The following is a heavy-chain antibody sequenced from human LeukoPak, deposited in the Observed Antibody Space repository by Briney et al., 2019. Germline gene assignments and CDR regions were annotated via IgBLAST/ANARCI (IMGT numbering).Heavy chain of an antibody. CDR1: GGSISSYY. D-gene: IGHD6-13*01. CDR3: ARDSYSSRTVPYYFDY. Sequence: PGETLSLTCTVSGGSISSYYWSWIRQPAGKGLEWIGRIYTSGSNNYKTSLKSRVTMSVDTSKNQFSLKLSSVTAADTAVYYCARDSYSSRTVPYYFDYWGQGTLVTVSS. J-gene: IGHJ4*02. V-gene: IGHV4-4*07. CDR2: IYTSGSN.